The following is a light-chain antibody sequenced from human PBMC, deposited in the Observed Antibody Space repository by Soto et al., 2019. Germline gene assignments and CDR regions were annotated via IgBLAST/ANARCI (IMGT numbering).Light chain of an antibody. CDR1: SSNIESNT. V-gene: IGLV1-47*02. Sequence: QSVLTQPPSASGTPGQRVTISCSGSSSNIESNTVYWYQQLPGMAPRLLIHTNDRRPSGVPDRFSGSKSGTSASLAISGLRSEDEADYYCAAWDDSLSGRVFGGGTKLTVL. CDR3: AAWDDSLSGRV. CDR2: TND. J-gene: IGLJ3*02.